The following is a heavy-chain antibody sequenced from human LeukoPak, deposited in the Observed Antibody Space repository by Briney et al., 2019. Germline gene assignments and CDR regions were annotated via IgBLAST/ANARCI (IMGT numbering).Heavy chain of an antibody. J-gene: IGHJ6*03. CDR1: EFSVGSNY. V-gene: IGHV3-53*01. CDR3: AKDAGRYCSSTSCYADYYYYYMDV. Sequence: GGSLRLSCAASEFSVGSNYMTWVRQAPGKGLEWVSLIYSGGSTYYADSVKGRFTISRDNSKNTLYLQMNSLRAEDTAVYYCAKDAGRYCSSTSCYADYYYYYMDVWGKGTTVTISS. CDR2: IYSGGST. D-gene: IGHD2-2*01.